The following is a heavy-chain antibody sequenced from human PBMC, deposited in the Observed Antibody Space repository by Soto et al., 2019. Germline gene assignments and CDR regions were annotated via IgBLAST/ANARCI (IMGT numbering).Heavy chain of an antibody. CDR2: INHSGST. CDR3: ARDKITGLFDY. Sequence: QVQLQQWGAGLLKPSETLSLTCAVYGGSFSGYSWTWIRQPPGTGLEWVGEINHSGSTNYNPSLKSRVTISVDTSKNQFSLKLTSVTAADTAVDYCARDKITGLFDYWGQGTLVTVSS. V-gene: IGHV4-34*01. J-gene: IGHJ4*02. D-gene: IGHD2-8*02. CDR1: GGSFSGYS.